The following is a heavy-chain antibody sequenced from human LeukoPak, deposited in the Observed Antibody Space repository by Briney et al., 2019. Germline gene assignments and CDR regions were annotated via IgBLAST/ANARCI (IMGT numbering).Heavy chain of an antibody. J-gene: IGHJ4*02. CDR2: IYYSGST. V-gene: IGHV4-59*01. Sequence: SETLSLTCTVSGGSIGSYYWSWIRQPPGKGLEWIGYIYYSGSTNYNPSLKSRVTISVDTSKNQFSLKLSSVTAADTAVYYCATLRGGWDDYWGQGTLVTVSS. D-gene: IGHD6-19*01. CDR3: ATLRGGWDDY. CDR1: GGSIGSYY.